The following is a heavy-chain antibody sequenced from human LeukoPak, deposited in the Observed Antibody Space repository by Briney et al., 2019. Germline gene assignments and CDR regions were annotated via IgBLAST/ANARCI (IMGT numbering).Heavy chain of an antibody. V-gene: IGHV3-21*01. CDR1: GFTFSSYS. D-gene: IGHD5-24*01. CDR3: ARVGEKAFHLWPEIDY. J-gene: IGHJ4*02. CDR2: ISTSSSYI. Sequence: SGGSLRLSCAASGFTFSSYSMNWVRQAPGKGLEWVSCISTSSSYIYYADSVKGRFTISRDNAKDSLYLQMNSLRAEDTAVYYCARVGEKAFHLWPEIDYWGQGTLVTVSS.